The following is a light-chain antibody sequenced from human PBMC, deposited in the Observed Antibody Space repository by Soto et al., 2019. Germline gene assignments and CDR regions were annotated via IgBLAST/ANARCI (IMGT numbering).Light chain of an antibody. V-gene: IGLV6-57*04. CDR2: EDN. CDR1: SGSIASNH. J-gene: IGLJ2*01. Sequence: NFMLTQPHSVSESPGKTVTISCTRSSGSIASNHVQWYQQRPGSAPTTVIYEDNQRPSGVPDRFSGSIDSSSNSASLTISGLKTEDEADYYCQSYDSSKPPVVFGGGTQLTVL. CDR3: QSYDSSKPPVV.